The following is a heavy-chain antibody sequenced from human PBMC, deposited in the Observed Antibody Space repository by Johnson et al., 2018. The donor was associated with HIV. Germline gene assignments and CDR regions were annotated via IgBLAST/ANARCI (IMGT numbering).Heavy chain of an antibody. V-gene: IGHV3-20*04. CDR2: INWSGGSA. D-gene: IGHD1-7*01. CDR1: GFTFSSYG. Sequence: VQLVESGGGVVQPGRSLRLSCAASGFTFSSYGMSWVRQAPGKGLEWVSGINWSGGSAGYALSVKGRFTISRDNAKNSLYLQMNSLRAEDTALYYCARAGVTGTAYDAFDMWGQGTMVTVSS. CDR3: ARAGVTGTAYDAFDM. J-gene: IGHJ3*02.